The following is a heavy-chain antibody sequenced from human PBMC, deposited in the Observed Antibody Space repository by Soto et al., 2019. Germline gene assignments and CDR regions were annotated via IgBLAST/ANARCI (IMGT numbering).Heavy chain of an antibody. J-gene: IGHJ4*02. D-gene: IGHD2-8*02. CDR3: ARTGGVGASFDY. Sequence: SETLSLTCTVSGGSFSGYYWSWIRQPPGKGLEWIGEINHSGSTNYNPSLKSRVTISVDTSKNQFSLKLSSVTAADTAVYYCARTGGVGASFDYWGQGTLVTVSS. CDR2: INHSGST. V-gene: IGHV4-34*01. CDR1: GGSFSGYY.